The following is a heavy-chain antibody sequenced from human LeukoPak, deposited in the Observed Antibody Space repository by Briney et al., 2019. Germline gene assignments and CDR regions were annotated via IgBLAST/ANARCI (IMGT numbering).Heavy chain of an antibody. CDR1: GGSISSSSYY. V-gene: IGHV4-61*05. CDR2: IYYSGST. Sequence: SETLSLTCTVSGGSISSSSYYWGWIRQPPGKGLEWIGYIYYSGSTNYNPSLKSRVTISVDTSKNQFSLKLSSVTAADTAVYYCARDSGPYGSGSSVDYWGQGTLVTVSS. D-gene: IGHD3-10*01. J-gene: IGHJ4*02. CDR3: ARDSGPYGSGSSVDY.